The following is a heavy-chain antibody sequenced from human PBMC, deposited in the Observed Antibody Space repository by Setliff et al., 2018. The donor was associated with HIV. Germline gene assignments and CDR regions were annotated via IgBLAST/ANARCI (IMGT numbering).Heavy chain of an antibody. CDR1: GGSISSHY. J-gene: IGHJ4*02. CDR2: IYYSGST. Sequence: PSETLSLTCTASGGSISSHYWSWIRQPPGKGLEWIGGIYYSGSTNSNPSLKSRVTLSLDTSKNQFCLKPRSVTAADTAVYYCARVEAKYQLMYYFDYWGQGTLVTVSS. V-gene: IGHV4-59*11. D-gene: IGHD2-2*01. CDR3: ARVEAKYQLMYYFDY.